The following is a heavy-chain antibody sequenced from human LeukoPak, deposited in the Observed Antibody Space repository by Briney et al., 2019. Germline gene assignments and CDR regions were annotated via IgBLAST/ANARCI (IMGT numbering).Heavy chain of an antibody. J-gene: IGHJ4*02. V-gene: IGHV4-59*06. CDR2: IYYSGST. Sequence: SETLSLTCAVYGGSFSGYYWSWIRQPPGKGLEWIGYIYYSGSTYYNPSLKSRVTISVDTSKNQFSLKLSSVTAADTAVYYCALQARFDWFLDYWGQGTLVTVSS. CDR3: ALQARFDWFLDY. CDR1: GGSFSGYY. D-gene: IGHD3-9*01.